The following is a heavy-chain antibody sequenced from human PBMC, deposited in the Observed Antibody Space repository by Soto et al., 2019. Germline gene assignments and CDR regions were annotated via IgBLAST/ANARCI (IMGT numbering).Heavy chain of an antibody. J-gene: IGHJ3*02. V-gene: IGHV4-59*01. Sequence: QVQLQESGPGLVKPSETLSLTCTVSGGSISSYYWIWIRQPPGKGLEWIGYIYYSGSTNYNPSLKSRVNISVDTSKTQFSLKLISVPAADTAVYYCAIRYGSAFDIWGQGTMVTVSS. D-gene: IGHD3-10*01. CDR1: GGSISSYY. CDR2: IYYSGST. CDR3: AIRYGSAFDI.